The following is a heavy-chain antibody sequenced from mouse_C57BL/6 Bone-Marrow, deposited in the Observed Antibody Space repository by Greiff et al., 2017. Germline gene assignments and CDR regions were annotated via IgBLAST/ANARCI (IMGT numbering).Heavy chain of an antibody. CDR1: GFTFSSYG. V-gene: IGHV5-6*01. CDR3: ERRNRGYYLDY. J-gene: IGHJ2*01. Sequence: EVQLVESGGDLVKPGGSLKLPCAASGFTFSSYGMSWVRQTPDKRLEWVATISSCGSYTYYPHSVKGRFTFDRDNAKNTLYLQRSSLKYEDTDMYYCERRNRGYYLDYWGQGTTLTVSS. CDR2: ISSCGSYT.